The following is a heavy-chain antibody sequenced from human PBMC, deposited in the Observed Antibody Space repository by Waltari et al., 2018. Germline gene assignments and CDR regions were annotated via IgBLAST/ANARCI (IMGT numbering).Heavy chain of an antibody. CDR3: ARAPSSGPLRVFDY. CDR2: INPNSGGT. J-gene: IGHJ4*02. V-gene: IGHV1-2*02. CDR1: GYTFSGYD. D-gene: IGHD6-19*01. Sequence: QVQVVQSGAEVKKPGASVKVSCTASGYTFSGYDMHWVRQAPGQGLEWMGWINPNSGGTNYAQKFQGRVTMTRDTSISTAYMELSSLRSDDAAVYYCARAPSSGPLRVFDYWGQGTLVTVSS.